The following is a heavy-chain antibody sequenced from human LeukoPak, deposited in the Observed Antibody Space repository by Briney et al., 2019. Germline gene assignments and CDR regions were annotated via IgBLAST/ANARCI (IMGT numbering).Heavy chain of an antibody. Sequence: ASVKVSCKASGYTFTGYYMHWVRQAPGQGLEWMGWINPNSGGTNHAQKFQGRVTMTRDTSISTAYMELSRLRSDDTAVYYCARLYCSSTSCYEGWGQGTLVTVSS. CDR3: ARLYCSSTSCYEG. CDR1: GYTFTGYY. CDR2: INPNSGGT. V-gene: IGHV1-2*02. D-gene: IGHD2-2*01. J-gene: IGHJ4*02.